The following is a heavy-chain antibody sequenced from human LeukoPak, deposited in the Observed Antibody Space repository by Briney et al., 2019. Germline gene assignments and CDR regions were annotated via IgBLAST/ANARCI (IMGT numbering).Heavy chain of an antibody. J-gene: IGHJ4*02. Sequence: GGSLRLSCAASGLTFSTYGMTWVRQAPGKGLEWVSFIFSSSTYIYYTDSVKGRFTISRDNARNSLYLQMDNLRAEDTGVYYCARDFYDGFALGYWGQGTLVTVSS. CDR2: IFSSSTYI. D-gene: IGHD2/OR15-2a*01. CDR3: ARDFYDGFALGY. CDR1: GLTFSTYG. V-gene: IGHV3-21*03.